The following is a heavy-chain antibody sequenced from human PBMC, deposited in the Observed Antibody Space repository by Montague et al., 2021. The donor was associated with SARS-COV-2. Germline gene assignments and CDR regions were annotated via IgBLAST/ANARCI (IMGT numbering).Heavy chain of an antibody. CDR1: NASITTSYW. J-gene: IGHJ4*02. Sequence: SETLSLTCTVSNASITTSYWWTWVRQAPGKGLECVGEIHHSGTLNYNPSLKSRATISVNTSKNHFSLNLNSVTAADTVLYFWARRICVTVFRGVPLTTHSLESWGQGIMVTVSS. CDR2: IHHSGTL. CDR3: ARRICVTVFRGVPLTTHSLES. D-gene: IGHD3-10*01. V-gene: IGHV4/OR15-8*01.